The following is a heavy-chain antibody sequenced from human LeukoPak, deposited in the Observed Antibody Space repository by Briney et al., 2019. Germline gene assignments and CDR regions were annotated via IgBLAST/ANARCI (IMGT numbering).Heavy chain of an antibody. J-gene: IGHJ4*02. V-gene: IGHV1-69*05. CDR3: ATNTYCSSTSCYPYYFDY. CDR2: IIPIFGTA. CDR1: GGTFSSYA. Sequence: SVKVSCKASGGTFSSYAISWVRQAPGQGLEWMGGIIPIFGTANYAQKFQGRVTITTDESTSTAYMELSSLRSEDTAAYYCATNTYCSSTSCYPYYFDYWGQGTLVTVSS. D-gene: IGHD2-2*01.